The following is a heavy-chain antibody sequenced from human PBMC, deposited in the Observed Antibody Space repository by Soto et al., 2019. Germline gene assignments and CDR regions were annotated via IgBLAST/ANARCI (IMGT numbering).Heavy chain of an antibody. CDR2: INNDGSDT. J-gene: IGHJ4*02. Sequence: EVHLVESGGGLVQPGGSLRLSCAASGFTFRYYWLHWVRQVPGRGPVWVSGINNDGSDTFYADFVEGRFTISRDNAKNTVYLQMHSLRAEDTAVYYCGSLFEFWGQGTLVTVPS. V-gene: IGHV3-74*01. CDR1: GFTFRYYW. CDR3: GSLFEF.